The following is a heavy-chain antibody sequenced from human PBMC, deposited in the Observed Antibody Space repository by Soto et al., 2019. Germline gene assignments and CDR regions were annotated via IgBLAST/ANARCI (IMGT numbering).Heavy chain of an antibody. J-gene: IGHJ4*02. CDR1: GFTFSSYA. CDR3: AKLQSYSYGPGAYFDY. Sequence: PGGSLRLSCAASGFTFSSYAMSWVRQAPGKGLEWVSAISGSGGSTDYVDSVKGRFTISRDNSKNTLYLQMNSLRAEDTAVYYCAKLQSYSYGPGAYFDYCGQAPLVSVSS. V-gene: IGHV3-23*01. D-gene: IGHD5-18*01. CDR2: ISGSGGST.